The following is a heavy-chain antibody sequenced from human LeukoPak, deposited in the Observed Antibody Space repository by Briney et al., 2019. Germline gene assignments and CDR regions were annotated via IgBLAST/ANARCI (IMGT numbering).Heavy chain of an antibody. V-gene: IGHV1-46*03. J-gene: IGHJ4*02. CDR1: GYTFTSYY. CDR3: ARGFSEYHDSSGYYGNFDY. Sequence: ASVKVSCKAYGYTFTSYYMHWVRQAPGQGLEWMGIINPSSGSTRYAQKFQGRVTMTRDTSTSTVYMELSSLRSEDTAVYYCARGFSEYHDSSGYYGNFDYWGQGTLVTVSS. D-gene: IGHD3-22*01. CDR2: INPSSGST.